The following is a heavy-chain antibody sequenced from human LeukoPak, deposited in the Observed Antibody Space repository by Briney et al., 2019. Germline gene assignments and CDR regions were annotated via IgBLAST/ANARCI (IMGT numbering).Heavy chain of an antibody. CDR2: ISAYNGNT. Sequence: GASVKVSCKASGYTFTNYGITWVRQAPGQGLEWMGWISAYNGNTNYAQKLQGRVTMTTDTSTSTAYMELRSLRSDDTAVYYCARTIVSSSWYVDWFDPWGQGTLVTVPS. CDR1: GYTFTNYG. D-gene: IGHD6-13*01. J-gene: IGHJ5*02. V-gene: IGHV1-18*01. CDR3: ARTIVSSSWYVDWFDP.